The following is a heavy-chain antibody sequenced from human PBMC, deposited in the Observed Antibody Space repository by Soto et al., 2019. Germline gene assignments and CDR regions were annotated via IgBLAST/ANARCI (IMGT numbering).Heavy chain of an antibody. Sequence: GGSLRLSCAASGFAFSRYAMSWVRQAPGKGLEWVSGITGGGDTTYYADSVKGRFTISRDDSKYALHLLMNSLRAEDTAVYYCAKDRRGSYGYGLDVWGQGPTVTVYS. J-gene: IGHJ6*02. V-gene: IGHV3-23*01. CDR1: GFAFSRYA. CDR3: AKDRRGSYGYGLDV. CDR2: ITGGGDTT. D-gene: IGHD1-26*01.